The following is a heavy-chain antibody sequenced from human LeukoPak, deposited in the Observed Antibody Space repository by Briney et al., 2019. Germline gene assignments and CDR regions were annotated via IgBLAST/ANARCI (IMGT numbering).Heavy chain of an antibody. D-gene: IGHD4-17*01. Sequence: SQTLSLTCAVSGGSISSGGYSWSWIRQPPGKGLEWIGYIYHSGSTYYNPSLKSRVTISVDRSKNQFSLKLSSVTAADTAVYYCARERTTVTTANWFDPWGQGTLVTVSS. CDR2: IYHSGST. CDR1: GGSISSGGYS. V-gene: IGHV4-30-2*01. J-gene: IGHJ5*02. CDR3: ARERTTVTTANWFDP.